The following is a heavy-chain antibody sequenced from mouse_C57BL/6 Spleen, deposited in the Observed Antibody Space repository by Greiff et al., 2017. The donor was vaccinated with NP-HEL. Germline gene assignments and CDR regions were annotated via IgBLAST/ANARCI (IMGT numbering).Heavy chain of an antibody. D-gene: IGHD2-5*01. Sequence: EVKLMESGGDLVKPGGSLKLSCAASGFTFSSYGMSWVRQTPDKRLEWVATISSGGSYTYYPDSVKGRFTISRDNAKNTLYLQMSSLKSEDTAMYYCARQGYYSNYFFDVWGTGTTVTVSS. CDR2: ISSGGSYT. CDR3: ARQGYYSNYFFDV. V-gene: IGHV5-6*01. J-gene: IGHJ1*03. CDR1: GFTFSSYG.